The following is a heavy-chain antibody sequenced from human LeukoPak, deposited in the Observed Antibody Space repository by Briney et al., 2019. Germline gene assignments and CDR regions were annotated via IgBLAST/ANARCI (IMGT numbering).Heavy chain of an antibody. V-gene: IGHV4-34*01. CDR1: GGSFSGYY. D-gene: IGHD6-13*01. Sequence: PSETLSLTCAVYGGSFSGYYWSWIRQPPGKGLEWIGEINHSGSTNYNPSLKSRVTMSVDTSKNQLSLKLRPVTAADTAVYYCARAAGAAGGQYFDYWGQGTLVTVSS. J-gene: IGHJ4*02. CDR3: ARAAGAAGGQYFDY. CDR2: INHSGST.